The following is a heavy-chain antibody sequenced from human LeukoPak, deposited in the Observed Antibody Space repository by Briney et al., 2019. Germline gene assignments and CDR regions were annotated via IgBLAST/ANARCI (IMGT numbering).Heavy chain of an antibody. CDR1: GFTFSSYA. CDR2: ISYDGSNK. Sequence: GGSLRLSCAASGFTFSSYAMHWVRQAPGKGLEWVAVISYDGSNKYYADSVKGRFTISRDNSKNTLYLQMNSLRAEDTAVYYCAKVGYYYGSGSLTHMDVWGKGTTVTISS. J-gene: IGHJ6*03. CDR3: AKVGYYYGSGSLTHMDV. V-gene: IGHV3-30*04. D-gene: IGHD3-10*01.